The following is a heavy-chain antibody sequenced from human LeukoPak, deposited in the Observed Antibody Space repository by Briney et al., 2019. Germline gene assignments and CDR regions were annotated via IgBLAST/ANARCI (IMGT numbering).Heavy chain of an antibody. Sequence: PGGSLRLSCAASGFTFSSYSMNWLRQAPGKGLEWVSYISSSSSTIYYADSVKGRFTISRDNAKTSLYLQMNSLRAEDTAVYYCARDWGYCSGGSCYLFDYWGQGTLVTVSS. V-gene: IGHV3-48*01. CDR3: ARDWGYCSGGSCYLFDY. J-gene: IGHJ4*02. CDR1: GFTFSSYS. CDR2: ISSSSSTI. D-gene: IGHD2-15*01.